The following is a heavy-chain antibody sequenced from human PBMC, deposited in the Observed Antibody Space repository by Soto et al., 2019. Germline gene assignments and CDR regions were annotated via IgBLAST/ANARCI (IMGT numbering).Heavy chain of an antibody. CDR2: ISCCGGST. V-gene: IGHV3-23*01. CDR1: GFNFKKFA. CDR3: AKADGEQWLIPHLDN. J-gene: IGHJ4*02. D-gene: IGHD6-19*01. Sequence: EVQLLESGGGVVQPGGSLRLSCVASGFNFKKFAMAWVRQAPGEGLEWVSGISCCGGSTSYADSVKGRFSTARDDSKNTLSLQMNGLRVKDTAQYFCAKADGEQWLIPHLDNWGQGTLVTVS.